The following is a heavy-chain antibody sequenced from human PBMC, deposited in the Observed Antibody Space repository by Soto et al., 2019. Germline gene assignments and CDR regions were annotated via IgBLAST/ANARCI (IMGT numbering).Heavy chain of an antibody. CDR2: IDWDDDK. CDR3: ARIRRSTLRTYYYYGMDV. V-gene: IGHV2-70*01. J-gene: IGHJ6*02. Sequence: VSGPTLVNPTQTLTLTCTFSGFSLSTSGMCVSWIRQPPGKALEWLALIDWDDDKYYSTSLKTRLTISKDTSKNQVVLTMTNMDPVDTATYYCARIRRSTLRTYYYYGMDVWGQGTTVTVSS. D-gene: IGHD4-17*01. CDR1: GFSLSTSGMC.